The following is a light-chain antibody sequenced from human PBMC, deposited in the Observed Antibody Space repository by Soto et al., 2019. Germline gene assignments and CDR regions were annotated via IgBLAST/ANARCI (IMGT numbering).Light chain of an antibody. V-gene: IGKV1-39*01. Sequence: DIQMTQSPSSLSASVGDRVTITCRASQIISTYLNWYQQKPGKAPKVLIYAASSLQSGVPSRFSGSGSGTDFTLTISSLQPEDFATYYCQQSYSTLRTFGQGTKVAIK. CDR1: QIISTY. CDR3: QQSYSTLRT. CDR2: AAS. J-gene: IGKJ1*01.